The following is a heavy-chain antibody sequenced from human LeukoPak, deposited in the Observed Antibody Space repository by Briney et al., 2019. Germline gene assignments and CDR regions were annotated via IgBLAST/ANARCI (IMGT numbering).Heavy chain of an antibody. CDR2: INPSGGST. J-gene: IGHJ6*03. V-gene: IGHV1-46*01. D-gene: IGHD1-14*01. CDR1: GYTFTSYY. Sequence: EASVKVSCKASGYTFTSYYMHWVRQAPGQGLEWMGIINPSGGSTSYAQKFLGRVTMTRDMSTSTVYMELSSLRSEDTAVYYCARKAGHYYYYMDVWGKGTTVTVSS. CDR3: ARKAGHYYYYMDV.